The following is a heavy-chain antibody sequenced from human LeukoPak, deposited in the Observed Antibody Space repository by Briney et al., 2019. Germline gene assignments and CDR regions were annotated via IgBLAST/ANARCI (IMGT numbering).Heavy chain of an antibody. CDR3: AKGSYYYDSADYFDY. V-gene: IGHV3-23*01. D-gene: IGHD3-22*01. Sequence: QPGGSLRLSCAASGFIFSSYAMSWVRQAPGKGLESVSTLSGSGGNTYYADSVKGRVTISRDNSKNTLYLQMNSLRAEDTAVYHCAKGSYYYDSADYFDYWGQGTLVTVSS. J-gene: IGHJ4*02. CDR2: LSGSGGNT. CDR1: GFIFSSYA.